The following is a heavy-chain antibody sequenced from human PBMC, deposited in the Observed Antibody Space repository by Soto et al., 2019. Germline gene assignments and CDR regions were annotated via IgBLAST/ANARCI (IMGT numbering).Heavy chain of an antibody. Sequence: GGSLRLSCAASGFTFSSYWMSWVRQAPGKGLEWVANIKQDGSEKYYVDSVKGRFTISRDNAKNSLYLQMNSLRAEGTAVYYCARDKSTDFWSGYYTYYYYGMDVWGRGTTVTVSS. CDR1: GFTFSSYW. CDR2: IKQDGSEK. V-gene: IGHV3-7*01. J-gene: IGHJ6*02. CDR3: ARDKSTDFWSGYYTYYYYGMDV. D-gene: IGHD3-3*01.